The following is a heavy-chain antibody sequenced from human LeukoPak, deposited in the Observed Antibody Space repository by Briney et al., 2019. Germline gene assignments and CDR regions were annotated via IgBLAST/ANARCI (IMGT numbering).Heavy chain of an antibody. CDR3: AKDIEGTAYSSSWFLGDYYYGMDV. CDR1: GFPFSSYG. V-gene: IGHV3-33*06. CDR2: IWSVGGAE. J-gene: IGHJ6*02. Sequence: GRPLRLSCVASGFPFSSYGMHWVRQAPGKGLEWVAVIWSVGGAEYYADSVKGRFTISRDNSKNMPFLQMNSLRAEDTAVYYCAKDIEGTAYSSSWFLGDYYYGMDVWGQGTTVTVSS. D-gene: IGHD6-13*01.